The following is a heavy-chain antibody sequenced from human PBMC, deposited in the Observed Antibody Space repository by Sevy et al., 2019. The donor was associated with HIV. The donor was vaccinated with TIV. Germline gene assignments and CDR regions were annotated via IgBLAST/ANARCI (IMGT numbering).Heavy chain of an antibody. J-gene: IGHJ5*02. V-gene: IGHV3-53*01. CDR1: GFSISNNY. D-gene: IGHD2-15*01. Sequence: GGSLRLSCAASGFSISNNYTAWVRQAPGKGLEWVSVMYSGGSPYYADSVKGRFALSRDMSKNTVYLQMNSLRAEDTAVYYCARGYCGGGSCTAFDPWGPGTLVTVSS. CDR3: ARGYCGGGSCTAFDP. CDR2: MYSGGSP.